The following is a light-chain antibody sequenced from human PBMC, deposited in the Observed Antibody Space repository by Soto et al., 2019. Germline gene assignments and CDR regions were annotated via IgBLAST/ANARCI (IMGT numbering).Light chain of an antibody. CDR1: SSDVGGYNY. V-gene: IGLV2-14*03. CDR2: DVS. J-gene: IGLJ1*01. Sequence: QSALTQPASVSGSPGRSITIPCTGTSSDVGGYNYVSWYQHHPGKAPKLMIYDVSNRPSGVSNRFSGSKSGNTASLTISGLQPEDEADYYCSSYTTSNTRQIVFGTGTKVTVL. CDR3: SSYTTSNTRQIV.